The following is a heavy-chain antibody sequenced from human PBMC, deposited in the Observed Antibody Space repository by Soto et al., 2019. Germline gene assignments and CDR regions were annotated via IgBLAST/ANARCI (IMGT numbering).Heavy chain of an antibody. CDR3: ARAGDGSGSSQLPYYYYYYYMDV. D-gene: IGHD3-10*01. CDR2: IGTAGDT. V-gene: IGHV3-13*01. Sequence: GGSLRLSCAASGFTLSSYDIHGARQATGKGLEWVSAIGTAGDTYYPGSVKGRFTISRENAKNSLYLQMNSLRAGDTAVYYCARAGDGSGSSQLPYYYYYYYMDVWGKGTTVTGSS. J-gene: IGHJ6*03. CDR1: GFTLSSYD.